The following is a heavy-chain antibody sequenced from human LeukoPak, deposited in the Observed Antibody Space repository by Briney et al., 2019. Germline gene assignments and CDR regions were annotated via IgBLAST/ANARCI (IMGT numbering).Heavy chain of an antibody. D-gene: IGHD3-16*02. CDR3: AGDYDYVWGSYQY. Sequence: PSETLSLTCAVYGGSFSGYYWNWIRQPPGKGLEWIGEINHSGSTNYNPSLKSRVTISVDTSKNQFSLKLSSVTAADTAVYYCAGDYDYVWGSYQYWGQGTLVTVSS. J-gene: IGHJ4*02. CDR1: GGSFSGYY. CDR2: INHSGST. V-gene: IGHV4-34*01.